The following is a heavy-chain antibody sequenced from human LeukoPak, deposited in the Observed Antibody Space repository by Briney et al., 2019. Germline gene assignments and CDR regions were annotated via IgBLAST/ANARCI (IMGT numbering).Heavy chain of an antibody. J-gene: IGHJ4*02. CDR3: ARERGQWLDFDY. D-gene: IGHD6-19*01. V-gene: IGHV3-48*03. CDR2: ISDSGSTK. Sequence: GGSMRLSCAGSGFTFSDFEINWVRQAPGKGLEWVSYISDSGSTKYYADSVKGRFTISRDNAKSSLYLRMNSLRAEDTAVYYCARERGQWLDFDYWGQGTLVTVSS. CDR1: GFTFSDFE.